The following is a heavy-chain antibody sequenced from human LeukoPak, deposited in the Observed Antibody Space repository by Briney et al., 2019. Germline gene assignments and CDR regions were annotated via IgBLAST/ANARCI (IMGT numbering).Heavy chain of an antibody. CDR3: ARRSIAAAAQH. D-gene: IGHD6-13*01. J-gene: IGHJ1*01. CDR2: INHSGST. CDR1: GGSFSGYY. Sequence: SETLSLTCAVYGGSFSGYYWSWIRQPPGKGLEWIGEINHSGSTNYNPSLKSRVTISVDTSKNQFSLKLSSVTAADTAVYYCARRSIAAAAQHWGQGTLVTVSS. V-gene: IGHV4-34*01.